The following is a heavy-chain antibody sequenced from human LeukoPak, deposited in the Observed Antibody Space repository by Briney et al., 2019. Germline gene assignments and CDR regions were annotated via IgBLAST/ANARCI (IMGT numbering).Heavy chain of an antibody. Sequence: GGSLGLSCAASGFTFSSYAMHWVRQAPGKGLEWVAVISYDGSNKYYADSVKGRFTISRDNSKNTLYLQMNSLRAEDTAVYYCARIALRNIDYWGQGTLVTVSS. CDR3: ARIALRNIDY. J-gene: IGHJ4*02. CDR1: GFTFSSYA. CDR2: ISYDGSNK. D-gene: IGHD2-21*01. V-gene: IGHV3-30-3*01.